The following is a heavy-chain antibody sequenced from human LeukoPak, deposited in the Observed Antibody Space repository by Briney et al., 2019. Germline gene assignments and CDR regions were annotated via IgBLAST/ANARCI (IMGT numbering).Heavy chain of an antibody. CDR3: ARLGYYGSGSYLRYYNWFDP. J-gene: IGHJ5*02. V-gene: IGHV4-34*01. D-gene: IGHD3-10*01. CDR2: INHSGST. CDR1: GGSFSGYY. Sequence: PSETLSLTCAVYGGSFSGYYGSWIRQPPGGGLEWIGEINHSGSTGYNPSLKSRVTISVDTSKNQLSLKLSSVTAADTAVYYCARLGYYGSGSYLRYYNWFDPWGQGTLVTVSS.